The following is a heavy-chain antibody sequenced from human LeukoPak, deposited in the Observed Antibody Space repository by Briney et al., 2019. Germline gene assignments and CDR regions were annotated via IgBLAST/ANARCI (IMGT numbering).Heavy chain of an antibody. CDR1: GCTFTSYG. J-gene: IGHJ3*02. CDR3: ARDASGLAATPDAFDI. Sequence: ASVKVSCKASGCTFTSYGISWVRQAPGQGLEWMGWISAYNGNTNYAQKLQGRVPMTTDTSTSTAYMELRSLRSDDTAVYYCARDASGLAATPDAFDIWGQGTMVTVSS. D-gene: IGHD2-15*01. CDR2: ISAYNGNT. V-gene: IGHV1-18*01.